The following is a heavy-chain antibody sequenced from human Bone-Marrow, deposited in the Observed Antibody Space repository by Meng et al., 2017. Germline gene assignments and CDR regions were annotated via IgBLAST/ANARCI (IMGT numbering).Heavy chain of an antibody. J-gene: IGHJ3*02. D-gene: IGHD6-13*01. Sequence: GESLKISCAASGFTFSSYWMHWVRQAPGKGLVWVSRINSDGSSTSYADSVKSRFTISRDNAKNTLYLQMNSLRAEDTAVYYCARGAAPKWSSSWTVVDAFDIWGQGTMVTVSS. CDR2: INSDGSST. V-gene: IGHV3-74*01. CDR3: ARGAAPKWSSSWTVVDAFDI. CDR1: GFTFSSYW.